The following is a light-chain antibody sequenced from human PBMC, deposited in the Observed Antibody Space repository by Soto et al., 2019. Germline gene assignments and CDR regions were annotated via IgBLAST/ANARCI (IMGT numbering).Light chain of an antibody. V-gene: IGKV1-39*01. CDR1: QSISSY. Sequence: DIQMTQSPSSLSASVGDRVTITCRASQSISSYLNWYQQKPGKAPKLLIYAASSFQSGVPSRFSGSGSGTDFTLTIISLQPEDFATYYCQQSYSTPSITFGQGTRLEIK. CDR2: AAS. J-gene: IGKJ5*01. CDR3: QQSYSTPSIT.